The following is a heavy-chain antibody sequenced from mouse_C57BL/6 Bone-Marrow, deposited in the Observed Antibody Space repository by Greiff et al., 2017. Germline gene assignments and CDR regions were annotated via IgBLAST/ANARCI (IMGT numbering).Heavy chain of an antibody. D-gene: IGHD2-4*01. CDR1: GFSLTSYG. CDR2: IWSDGST. V-gene: IGHV2-6-1*01. J-gene: IGHJ4*01. Sequence: QVQLKESGPGLVAPSQSLSITCPVSGFSLTSYGVHWVRQPPGTCLEWLVVIWSDGSTTYNSALKSRLSISKDNSKSQVFLKMNSLQTDDTAMYYCARHGGYDYDGDAMDYWGQGTSVTVSS. CDR3: ARHGGYDYDGDAMDY.